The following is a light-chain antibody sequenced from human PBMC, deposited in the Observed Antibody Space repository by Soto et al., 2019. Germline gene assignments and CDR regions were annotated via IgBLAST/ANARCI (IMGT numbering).Light chain of an antibody. CDR1: QGITNY. V-gene: IGKV1-9*01. Sequence: DIQLTQSPSFLSASVGDRVTITCRASQGITNYLAWYHQKPGKAPKLLIHTASTLQSGVPSRFSGSGSGTECTLTISSLQPEDFATYYCQQRHSYPITFGQGTRLETK. J-gene: IGKJ5*01. CDR2: TAS. CDR3: QQRHSYPIT.